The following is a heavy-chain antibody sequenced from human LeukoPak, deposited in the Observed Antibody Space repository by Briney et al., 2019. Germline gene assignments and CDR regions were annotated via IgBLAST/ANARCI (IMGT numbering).Heavy chain of an antibody. CDR3: ARDLSRGIVVVPAAMSPWFDP. CDR1: GGTFTSYA. J-gene: IGHJ5*02. CDR2: IIPIFGIA. Sequence: SVKVSCKASGGTFTSYAISWVRQAPGQGLEWMGRIIPIFGIANYAQKFQGRVTITADKSTSTAYMELSSLRSEDTAVYYCARDLSRGIVVVPAAMSPWFDPWGQGTLVTVSS. V-gene: IGHV1-69*04. D-gene: IGHD2-2*01.